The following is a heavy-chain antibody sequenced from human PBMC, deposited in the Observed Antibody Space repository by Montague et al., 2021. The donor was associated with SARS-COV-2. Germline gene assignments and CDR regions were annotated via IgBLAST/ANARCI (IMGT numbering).Heavy chain of an antibody. CDR1: GFTFSSYA. Sequence: FLRLSCAASGFTFSSYAMHWVRQAPGKGLEWVTVISYDGSNKYYADSVKGRFTISRDNSKNTRYLQMNSLRAEDTAVYYCARELSDYGMDVWGQGTTVTVSS. D-gene: IGHD2-15*01. V-gene: IGHV3-30-3*01. J-gene: IGHJ6*02. CDR3: ARELSDYGMDV. CDR2: ISYDGSNK.